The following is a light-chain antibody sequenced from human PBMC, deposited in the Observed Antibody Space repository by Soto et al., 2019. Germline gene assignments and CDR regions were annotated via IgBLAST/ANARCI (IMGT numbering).Light chain of an antibody. CDR3: QQYNRYALT. CDR2: DAS. J-gene: IGKJ4*01. V-gene: IGKV1-5*01. Sequence: DIQMTQSPSTLSASVGDRVTITCRASQSISSWLAWYQQKPGKAPKLLIYDASSLESGVPSRFSGSGSDTEFTLTINSLQPDDVATYHCQQYNRYALTFGGGTKVEIK. CDR1: QSISSW.